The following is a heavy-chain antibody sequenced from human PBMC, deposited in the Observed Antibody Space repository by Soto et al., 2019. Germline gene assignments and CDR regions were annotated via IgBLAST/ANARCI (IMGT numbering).Heavy chain of an antibody. CDR3: ARPTTDSSGYYQSRYYYYGMDV. V-gene: IGHV3-23*01. CDR2: ITASGVDT. CDR1: GFTFSSYV. J-gene: IGHJ6*02. D-gene: IGHD3-22*01. Sequence: GGSLRLSCSASGFTFSSYVMTWVRQAPGKGLEWVSSITASGVDTYDADSVMGRFTISRDNSKNTLYLQMNSLRAEDTAVYYCARPTTDSSGYYQSRYYYYGMDVWGQGTTVTVSS.